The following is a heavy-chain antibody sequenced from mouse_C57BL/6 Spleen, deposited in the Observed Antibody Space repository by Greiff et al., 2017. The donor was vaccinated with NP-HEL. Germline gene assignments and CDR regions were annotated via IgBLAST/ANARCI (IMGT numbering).Heavy chain of an antibody. CDR2: INPNNGGT. CDR1: GYTFTDYY. Sequence: EVQLQQSGPELVKPGASVKISCKASGYTFTDYYMNWVKQSHGKSLEWIGDINPNNGGTSYNQKFKGKATLTVDKSSSTAYMELRSLTSEDSAVYYCAREGTYYSNYAWFAYWGQGTLVTVSA. CDR3: AREGTYYSNYAWFAY. J-gene: IGHJ3*01. D-gene: IGHD2-5*01. V-gene: IGHV1-26*01.